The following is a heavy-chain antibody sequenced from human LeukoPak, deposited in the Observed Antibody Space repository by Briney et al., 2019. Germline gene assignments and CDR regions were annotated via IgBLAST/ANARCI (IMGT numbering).Heavy chain of an antibody. V-gene: IGHV1-69*04. CDR3: ARGYSSSWTPFDY. J-gene: IGHJ4*02. Sequence: SVKVSCKASGGTFSSYAISWVRQAPGQGLEWMGRIIPILGIANYAQKFQGRVTITADKSTSTAYMELSSLRSEDTAVYYCARGYSSSWTPFDYWGEGTLVTVSS. CDR2: IIPILGIA. D-gene: IGHD6-13*01. CDR1: GGTFSSYA.